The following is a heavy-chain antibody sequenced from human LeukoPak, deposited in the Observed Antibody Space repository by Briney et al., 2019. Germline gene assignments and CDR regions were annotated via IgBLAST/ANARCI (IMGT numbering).Heavy chain of an antibody. Sequence: MASETLSLTCSVSGYSISSGYYWGWIRQPPGKGLEWIGGIYHSGSTYYNPSLKSRVTISVDTSKNQFSLKLSSVTAADTAVYYCARATIWFGAVHDYWGQGTLVTVSS. V-gene: IGHV4-38-2*02. CDR2: IYHSGST. J-gene: IGHJ4*02. D-gene: IGHD3-10*01. CDR1: GYSISSGYY. CDR3: ARATIWFGAVHDY.